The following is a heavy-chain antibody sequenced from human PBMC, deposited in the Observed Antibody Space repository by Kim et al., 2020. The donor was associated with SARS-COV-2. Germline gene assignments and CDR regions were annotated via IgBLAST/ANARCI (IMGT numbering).Heavy chain of an antibody. CDR2: IQPNSGDT. J-gene: IGHJ4*02. V-gene: IGHV1-2*06. CDR1: GYMFSAFY. D-gene: IGHD6-6*01. CDR3: ARARVPALLAAPTSY. Sequence: ASVKVSCMASGYMFSAFYIHWVRQAPGHGLEWLGRIQPNSGDTAYAQKFQGRVTMTRDTSITTAYMELSDLRPDDTAVYYCARARVPALLAAPTSYWGQGTLVTVSS.